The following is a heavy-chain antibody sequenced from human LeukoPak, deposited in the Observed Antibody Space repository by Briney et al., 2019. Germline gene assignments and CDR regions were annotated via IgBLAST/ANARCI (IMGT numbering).Heavy chain of an antibody. CDR3: ARDDHSGYDSSYCFDP. D-gene: IGHD5-12*01. CDR2: IKQDGSEK. Sequence: PGGSLRLSCAASGFTCSSYWMNWVRQAPGKGLEWVANIKQDGSEKYYVDSVKGRFTISRDNAKNSLYLQMNSLRAEDTAAYYCARDDHSGYDSSYCFDPWGQGTLVTVSS. V-gene: IGHV3-7*01. CDR1: GFTCSSYW. J-gene: IGHJ5*02.